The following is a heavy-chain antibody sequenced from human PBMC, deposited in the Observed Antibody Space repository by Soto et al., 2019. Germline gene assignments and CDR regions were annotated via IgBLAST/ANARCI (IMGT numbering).Heavy chain of an antibody. Sequence: QLVESGGGLVKPGGSLRLSCAASGITFSSAWMTWVRQAPGRGLEWVGRIKSKTDSGTTHYAAPVEGRFTISRDESKNTVNLQMNTLKIEATAVYYCSTDTGAHYYCADMDAWSHGTTVPVTS. CDR3: STDTGAHYYCADMDA. D-gene: IGHD4-4*01. CDR1: GITFSSAW. J-gene: IGHJ6*02. CDR2: IKSKTDSGTT. V-gene: IGHV3-15*01.